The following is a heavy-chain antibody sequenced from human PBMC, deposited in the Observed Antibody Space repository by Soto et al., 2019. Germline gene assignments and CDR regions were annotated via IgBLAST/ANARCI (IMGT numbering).Heavy chain of an antibody. J-gene: IGHJ2*01. V-gene: IGHV1-18*01. CDR1: GYTFTSYG. CDR3: ARVVGGSYYGGDWYFDL. Sequence: QVQLVQSGAEVKKPGASVKVSCKASGYTFTSYGISWVRQAPGQGLEWMGWISAYNGNTNYAQKLQGRVTMTTDTSMSPAYMELRSLISDDTAVYYCARVVGGSYYGGDWYFDLWGRGTLVTVSS. D-gene: IGHD1-26*01. CDR2: ISAYNGNT.